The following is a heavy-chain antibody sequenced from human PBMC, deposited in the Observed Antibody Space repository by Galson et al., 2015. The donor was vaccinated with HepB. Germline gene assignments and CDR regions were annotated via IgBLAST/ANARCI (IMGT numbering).Heavy chain of an antibody. CDR1: GYTFTKYG. J-gene: IGHJ5*02. CDR3: ARSIVTTDSDWFGP. V-gene: IGHV1-18*01. CDR2: ISADNDKT. Sequence: SVKVSCKASGYTFTKYGLSWVRQAPGQGLEWMGRISADNDKTNYAQKLKGRVTMTTDTSTSTAYMELRSLRSDDTAVYYCARSIVTTDSDWFGPWGQGTLVTVSS. D-gene: IGHD1-14*01.